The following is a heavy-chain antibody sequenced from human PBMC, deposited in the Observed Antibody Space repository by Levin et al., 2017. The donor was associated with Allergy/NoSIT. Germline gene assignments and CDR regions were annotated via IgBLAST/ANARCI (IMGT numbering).Heavy chain of an antibody. Sequence: ASVKVSCKASGYTFTSYAMHWVRQAPGQRLEWMGWINAGNGNTKYSQKFQGRVTITRDTSASTAYMELSSLRSEDTAVYYCAREGYCSGGSCFNWYFDLWGRGTLVTVSS. CDR2: INAGNGNT. D-gene: IGHD2-15*01. CDR3: AREGYCSGGSCFNWYFDL. J-gene: IGHJ2*01. V-gene: IGHV1-3*01. CDR1: GYTFTSYA.